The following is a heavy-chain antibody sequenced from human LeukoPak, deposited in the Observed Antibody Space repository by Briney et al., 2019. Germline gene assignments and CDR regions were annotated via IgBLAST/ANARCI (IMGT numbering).Heavy chain of an antibody. J-gene: IGHJ4*02. CDR2: INPNSGGT. CDR1: GYTFTGYY. D-gene: IGHD6-19*01. Sequence: ASVRVSCKASGYTFTGYYMHWVRQAPGQGLEWMGWINPNSGGTNYAQKFQGWVTMTRDTSISTVYMELSRLRSDDTAVYYCARTAAVAGTPLDYWGQGTLVTVSS. V-gene: IGHV1-2*04. CDR3: ARTAAVAGTPLDY.